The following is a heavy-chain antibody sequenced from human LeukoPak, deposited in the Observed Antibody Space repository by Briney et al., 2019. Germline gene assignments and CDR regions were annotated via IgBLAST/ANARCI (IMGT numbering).Heavy chain of an antibody. Sequence: PSETLSLTCAVYVGSFSGYYWSWIRQPPRKGQEWIGEINHSGSTNYNPSLKSRVTISVDTSKNQFSLKLSSVTAADTAVYYCARAYYDFWSGYYFDYWGQGTLVTVSS. J-gene: IGHJ4*02. CDR2: INHSGST. CDR1: VGSFSGYY. V-gene: IGHV4-34*01. D-gene: IGHD3-3*01. CDR3: ARAYYDFWSGYYFDY.